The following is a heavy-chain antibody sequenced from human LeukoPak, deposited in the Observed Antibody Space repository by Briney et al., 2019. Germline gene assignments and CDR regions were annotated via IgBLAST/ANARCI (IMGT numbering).Heavy chain of an antibody. D-gene: IGHD4-11*01. Sequence: PGGSLRLSCAASGFNFSSYAMSWVRQAPGKGLEGVSAISGSGGSTYYADSVKGRLTISRDNSKNTLYLQMNSLRAEDTAVYYCAKDLGVTGYYYYYMDVWGKGTTDTVSS. V-gene: IGHV3-23*01. CDR1: GFNFSSYA. J-gene: IGHJ6*03. CDR3: AKDLGVTGYYYYYMDV. CDR2: ISGSGGST.